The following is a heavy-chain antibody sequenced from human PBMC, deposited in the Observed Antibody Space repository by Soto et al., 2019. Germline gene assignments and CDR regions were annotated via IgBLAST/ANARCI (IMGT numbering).Heavy chain of an antibody. CDR1: GFTFSSYS. V-gene: IGHV3-48*02. CDR3: ARRYRVRGWDYYGMDV. J-gene: IGHJ6*02. D-gene: IGHD1-26*01. CDR2: ISSSSSTI. Sequence: EVQLVESWGGLVQTGGSLRLSCAASGFTFSSYSMNWVRQAPGKGLEWVSYISSSSSTIYYADSVKGRFTISRDNAKNSLYLQMNSLRDEDTAGYYCARRYRVRGWDYYGMDVWGQGTTVTVSS.